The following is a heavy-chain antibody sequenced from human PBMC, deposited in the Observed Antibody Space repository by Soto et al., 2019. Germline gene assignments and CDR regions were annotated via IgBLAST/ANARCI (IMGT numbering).Heavy chain of an antibody. V-gene: IGHV3-30*18. J-gene: IGHJ4*02. CDR3: AKGDTAMAPDY. CDR2: ISYDGSNK. Sequence: PGGSLRLSCAAPGFTFSGYGMHWVRQAPGKGLEWVAVISYDGSNKYYADSVKGRFTISRDNSKNTLYLQMNSLRAEDTAVYYCAKGDTAMAPDYWGQGTLVTVSS. CDR1: GFTFSGYG. D-gene: IGHD5-18*01.